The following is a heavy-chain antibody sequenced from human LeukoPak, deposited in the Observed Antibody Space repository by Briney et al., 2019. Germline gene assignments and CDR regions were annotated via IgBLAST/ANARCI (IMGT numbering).Heavy chain of an antibody. CDR3: AKDPAVANTARRFQH. CDR2: ISGSGAST. CDR1: GFIFNDYY. Sequence: PGGSLRLSCTASGFIFNDYYMSWVRQAPGKGLEWVSAISGSGASTYYADSVKGRFTISRDNSKNTLYLQMNSLRVEDTAVYYCAKDPAVANTARRFQHWGQGTLVTVTS. D-gene: IGHD6-19*01. V-gene: IGHV3-23*01. J-gene: IGHJ1*01.